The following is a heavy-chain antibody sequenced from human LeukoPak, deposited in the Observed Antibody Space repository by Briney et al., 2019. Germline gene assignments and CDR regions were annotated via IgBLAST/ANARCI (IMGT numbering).Heavy chain of an antibody. V-gene: IGHV1-69*05. CDR2: IIPIFGTA. Sequence: SSVKVSCKASGGTFSSYAISWVRQAPGQGLEWMGRIIPIFGTANYAQKSQGRVTITTDESTSTAYMELSSLRSEDTAVYYCARDALFYYGSGNYFDYWGQGTLVTVSS. CDR3: ARDALFYYGSGNYFDY. CDR1: GGTFSSYA. J-gene: IGHJ4*02. D-gene: IGHD3-10*01.